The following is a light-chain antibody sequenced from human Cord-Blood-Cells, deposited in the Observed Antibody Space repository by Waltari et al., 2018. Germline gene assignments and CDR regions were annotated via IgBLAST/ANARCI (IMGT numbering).Light chain of an antibody. J-gene: IGKJ4*01. CDR2: GAS. V-gene: IGKV3-15*01. CDR3: QQYNNWPPLT. CDR1: RSVSSN. Sequence: EIVMTQSPPTLSVSPGERGTISCRASRSVSSNLAWYQQKPGQAPRLLIYGASTRATGIPARFSGSGSGTEFTLTISSLQSEDFAVYYCQQYNNWPPLTFGGGTKVEIK.